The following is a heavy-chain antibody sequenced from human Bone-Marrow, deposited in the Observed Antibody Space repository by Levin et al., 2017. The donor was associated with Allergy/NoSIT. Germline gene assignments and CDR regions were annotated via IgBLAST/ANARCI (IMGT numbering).Heavy chain of an antibody. V-gene: IGHV3-21*01. CDR1: GFTFSNYN. Sequence: GGSLRLSCAASGFTFSNYNINWVRQAPGKGLDWVSSISGLSTFIFYAESVRGRFTISRDNAKNSVSLQMNSLRAEDTGVYYCARLYNRGIDFWGQGTLVTVSS. CDR2: ISGLSTFI. D-gene: IGHD3-10*01. J-gene: IGHJ4*02. CDR3: ARLYNRGIDF.